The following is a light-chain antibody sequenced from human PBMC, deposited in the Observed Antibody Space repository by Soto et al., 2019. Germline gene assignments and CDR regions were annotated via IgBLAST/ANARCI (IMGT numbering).Light chain of an antibody. CDR3: SSFTSSSTYV. J-gene: IGLJ1*01. V-gene: IGLV2-14*01. Sequence: QSVLTQPASVSGTRGQSITISSTGTSSDVGGYNYVSWFQQHPGKAPQLMIYDVSNRPSGVSNRFSGSKSGNTASLTISGLQAEDEADYYCSSFTSSSTYVFGTGTRSPS. CDR2: DVS. CDR1: SSDVGGYNY.